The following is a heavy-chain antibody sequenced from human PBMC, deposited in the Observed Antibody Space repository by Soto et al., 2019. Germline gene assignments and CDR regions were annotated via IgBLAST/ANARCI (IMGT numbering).Heavy chain of an antibody. V-gene: IGHV2-5*02. J-gene: IGHJ6*02. CDR2: IYWDADK. Sequence: QITLKESGPTLVKPTQTLTLTCTFSGFSLSTSGVGVAWIRQPPGEALEWLALIYWDADKRYRPSLESRLTITKDTSKNQLVLTMTNMDSVDTATYYCAYLPCSGGSCYCFSFSGMDVWGHGTTVTVSS. D-gene: IGHD2-15*01. CDR3: AYLPCSGGSCYCFSFSGMDV. CDR1: GFSLSTSGVG.